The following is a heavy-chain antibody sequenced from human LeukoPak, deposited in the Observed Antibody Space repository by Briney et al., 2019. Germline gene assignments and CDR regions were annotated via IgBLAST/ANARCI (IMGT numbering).Heavy chain of an antibody. D-gene: IGHD5-18*01. J-gene: IGHJ4*02. CDR2: IKRDGGEK. Sequence: SGGSPRLSCEASTFTFTPGWMSWVRQAPGKGLEWVAMIKRDGGEKYYVDSVKGRFTTSRDNAKKSLYLQMDSLRDEDTAVYYCASLDTAHPSGVYWGQGTLVTVSS. V-gene: IGHV3-7*01. CDR1: TFTFTPGW. CDR3: ASLDTAHPSGVY.